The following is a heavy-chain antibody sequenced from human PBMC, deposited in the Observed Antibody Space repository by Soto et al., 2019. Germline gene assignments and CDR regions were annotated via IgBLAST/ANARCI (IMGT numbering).Heavy chain of an antibody. CDR2: IWYDGSNE. Sequence: QEQLVESGGGVVQPGRSLRLSCAASGFSSSNYGMHWVRQAPGKGLEWVAVIWYDGSNEYYGDSVKGRFTVSRDLSKNMLYLQMDSLRVEDTAVYYCARDLWSVALDVWGQGTTVTVSS. CDR1: GFSSSNYG. D-gene: IGHD2-15*01. J-gene: IGHJ6*02. V-gene: IGHV3-33*01. CDR3: ARDLWSVALDV.